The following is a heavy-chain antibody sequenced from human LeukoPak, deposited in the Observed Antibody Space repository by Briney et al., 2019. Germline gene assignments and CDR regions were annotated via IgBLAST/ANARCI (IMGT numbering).Heavy chain of an antibody. D-gene: IGHD3-22*01. Sequence: SETLSLTCTVSGGSISSSSYYWGWIRQPPGKGLEWIGSIYYSGSTYYNPSLKSRVTISVDTFKNQFSLKLSSVTAADTAVYYCARPHGYYDSSGYLNWFDPWGQGTLVTVSS. V-gene: IGHV4-39*01. CDR1: GGSISSSSYY. J-gene: IGHJ5*02. CDR3: ARPHGYYDSSGYLNWFDP. CDR2: IYYSGST.